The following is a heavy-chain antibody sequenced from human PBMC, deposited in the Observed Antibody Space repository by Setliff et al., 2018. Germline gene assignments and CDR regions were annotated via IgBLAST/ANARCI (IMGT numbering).Heavy chain of an antibody. J-gene: IGHJ6*03. Sequence: GGSLRLSCVTSGFTFSNYGMTWVRRAPGKGLEWISYISTSSTIIYYADSVKGRFTISRDNADHSLHLQMNSLRAEDTAVYFCARLALTGYDTSGYYYALDYYYYMDVWGKGTTVTVSS. CDR3: ARLALTGYDTSGYYYALDYYYYMDV. V-gene: IGHV3-48*01. D-gene: IGHD3-22*01. CDR1: GFTFSNYG. CDR2: ISTSSTII.